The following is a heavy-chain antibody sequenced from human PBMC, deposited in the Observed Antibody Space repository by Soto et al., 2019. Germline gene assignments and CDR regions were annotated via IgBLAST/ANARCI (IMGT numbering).Heavy chain of an antibody. CDR2: IKQDGSEK. V-gene: IGHV3-7*01. Sequence: GGSLRLSCAASGFTFSSYWMSWVRQAPGKGLEWVANIKQDGSEKYYVDSVKGRVTISGDSAKTTLFLQMNSLRAEDTAVYYCARGTSGLPGFDYWGQGALVTVSS. CDR3: ARGTSGLPGFDY. CDR1: GFTFSSYW. J-gene: IGHJ4*02. D-gene: IGHD6-19*01.